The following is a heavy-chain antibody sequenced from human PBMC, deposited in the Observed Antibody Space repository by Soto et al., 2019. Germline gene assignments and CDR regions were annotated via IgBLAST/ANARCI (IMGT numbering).Heavy chain of an antibody. V-gene: IGHV3-30-3*01. CDR3: ARADGGDYDAFDI. J-gene: IGHJ3*02. CDR1: GFTFSSYA. CDR2: ISYDGSNK. Sequence: PGGSLRLSCAASGFTFSSYAMHWVRQAPGKGLEWVAVISYDGSNKYYADSVKGRFTISRDNSKNTLYLQMNSLRAEDTAVYYCARADGGDYDAFDIWGQGTMVTVSS. D-gene: IGHD4-17*01.